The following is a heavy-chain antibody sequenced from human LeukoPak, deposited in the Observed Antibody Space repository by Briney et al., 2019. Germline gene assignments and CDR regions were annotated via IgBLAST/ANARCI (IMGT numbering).Heavy chain of an antibody. V-gene: IGHV3-21*04. J-gene: IGHJ6*03. Sequence: GGSLRRSCAASGFTFSSYSMNWVRQAPGKGLEWVSSINSDSNYIYYADSVKGRFTISRDAKNSVYLQMNSLRAEDTAVYYCARDGRGLGFYYYYMDGWGKGTTVTVSS. CDR2: INSDSNYI. CDR3: ARDGRGLGFYYYYMDG. CDR1: GFTFSSYS.